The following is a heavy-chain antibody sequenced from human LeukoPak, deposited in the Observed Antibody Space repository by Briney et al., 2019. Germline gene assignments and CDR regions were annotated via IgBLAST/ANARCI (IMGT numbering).Heavy chain of an antibody. V-gene: IGHV3-30*18. CDR3: VKEADSGGYRTADY. J-gene: IGHJ4*02. CDR2: FSYDGINK. Sequence: GGSLRLSCAASGFTFSSYGMHWVRQAPGKGLEWVAVFSYDGINKYYRDSVKGRFTISRDNSKNTLSLQMNSLRPEDTGVYYCVKEADSGGYRTADYWGQGTLVTVSS. D-gene: IGHD6-25*01. CDR1: GFTFSSYG.